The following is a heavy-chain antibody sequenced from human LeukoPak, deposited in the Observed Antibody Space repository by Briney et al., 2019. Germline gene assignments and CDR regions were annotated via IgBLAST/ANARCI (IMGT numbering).Heavy chain of an antibody. CDR2: IYTSGST. V-gene: IGHV4-4*07. J-gene: IGHJ4*02. CDR1: GGSISSYY. CDR3: ARSGYSYGNFDY. Sequence: SETLPLTCTVSGGSISSYYWSWIRQPAGKGLEWIGRIYTSGSTNYNPSLKSRVTMSVDTSKNQFSLKLSSVTAADTAVYYCARSGYSYGNFDYWGQGTLVTVSS. D-gene: IGHD5-18*01.